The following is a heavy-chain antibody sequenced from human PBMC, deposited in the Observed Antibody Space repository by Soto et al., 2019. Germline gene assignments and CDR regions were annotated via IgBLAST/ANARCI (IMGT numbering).Heavy chain of an antibody. CDR2: IYYSGST. V-gene: IGHV4-31*03. Sequence: QVQLQESGPGLVKPSQTLSLTCTVSGGSISSGGYYWPWLRQHPGKGLEWVGYIYYSGSTYFNPSIKSRVTISVDTSNNQFSLKLSSVTDADTALYYCERSVFPWGQGTLVTVSS. J-gene: IGHJ5*02. CDR1: GGSISSGGYY. CDR3: ERSVFP.